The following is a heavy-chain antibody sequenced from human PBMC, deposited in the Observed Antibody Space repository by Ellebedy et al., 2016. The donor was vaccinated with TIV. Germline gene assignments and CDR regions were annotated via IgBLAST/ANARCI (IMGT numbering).Heavy chain of an antibody. CDR2: IKQDGSAK. Sequence: GESLKISCAASGFTFTTYWMTWVRQAPGKGLEWVANIKQDGSAKYYVDSGKGRFTISRDNANSLLYLQMNSLGAEDTAVYYCARGRYCSISSRGFLDYWGQGTLITVSS. D-gene: IGHD2-2*01. CDR3: ARGRYCSISSRGFLDY. J-gene: IGHJ4*02. V-gene: IGHV3-7*03. CDR1: GFTFTTYW.